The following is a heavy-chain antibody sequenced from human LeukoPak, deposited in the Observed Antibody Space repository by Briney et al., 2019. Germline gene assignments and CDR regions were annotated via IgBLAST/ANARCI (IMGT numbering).Heavy chain of an antibody. CDR2: IWFDGSIK. D-gene: IGHD6-13*01. CDR3: ASAAGPFDN. Sequence: GGSLRLSCAASGLTFTSYGMHWVRQAPGKGLEWVAVIWFDGSIKYYADSVKGRFTISRDNSKNTLYLQMNSLRAEDTAVYYCASAAGPFDNWGQGTLVTVSS. V-gene: IGHV3-33*01. CDR1: GLTFTSYG. J-gene: IGHJ4*02.